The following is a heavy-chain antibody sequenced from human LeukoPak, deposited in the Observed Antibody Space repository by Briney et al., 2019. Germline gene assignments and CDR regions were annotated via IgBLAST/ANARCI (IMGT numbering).Heavy chain of an antibody. V-gene: IGHV4-34*01. CDR3: STGMLRGLAPVFLDY. CDR2: IYYSGST. Sequence: SETLSLTCAVYGGSFSGYYWSWIRQPPGRGLEWIGSIYYSGSTYYNPSLKGRVTISLDTSKNQFSLNLRSVTAADTAVYYCSTGMLRGLAPVFLDYWGQGTLVTVSS. J-gene: IGHJ4*02. D-gene: IGHD3-10*01. CDR1: GGSFSGYY.